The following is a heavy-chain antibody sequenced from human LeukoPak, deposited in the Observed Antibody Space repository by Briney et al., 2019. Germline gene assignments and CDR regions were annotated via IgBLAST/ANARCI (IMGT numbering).Heavy chain of an antibody. CDR3: ARGQNYYGSGSQTFDI. V-gene: IGHV3-20*04. J-gene: IGHJ3*02. Sequence: PGGSLRLSCAASGFTFDDYRMSWVRQAPGKGLEWVSGINWNGSSTGYADSVRGRFTISRDNAKNSLYLQVSSLRAEDTAWYYCARGQNYYGSGSQTFDIWGQGTMVTVSS. CDR2: INWNGSST. D-gene: IGHD3-10*01. CDR1: GFTFDDYR.